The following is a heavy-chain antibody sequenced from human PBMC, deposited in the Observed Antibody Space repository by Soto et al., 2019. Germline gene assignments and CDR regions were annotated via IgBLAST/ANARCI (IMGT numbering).Heavy chain of an antibody. D-gene: IGHD1-26*01. Sequence: TWSVSYGYIGSIDWCRFIRKPPGKGLDWIGEIYHSGSTNYNPSLKSRVTISVDKSKNQLSLKLSSVTAADTAVYYCARVSGSYYYGMEVWGQGTTVIVS. CDR2: IYHSGST. J-gene: IGHJ6*02. CDR3: ARVSGSYYYGMEV. CDR1: YGYIGSIDW. V-gene: IGHV4-4*02.